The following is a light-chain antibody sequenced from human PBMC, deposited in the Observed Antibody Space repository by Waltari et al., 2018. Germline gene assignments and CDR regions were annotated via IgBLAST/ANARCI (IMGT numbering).Light chain of an antibody. CDR1: YGPASSTSY. CDR2: KGI. CDR3: SMYMGSGVWV. Sequence: QTVVTQAPSLSVSPGGTVTLTCALSYGPASSTSYPTWYPQTPGQPPRTLVYKGISRSSGVPDRFSGSILGNTAALTITGAQADDESDYYCSMYMGSGVWVFGGGTKLTVL. V-gene: IGLV8-61*01. J-gene: IGLJ3*02.